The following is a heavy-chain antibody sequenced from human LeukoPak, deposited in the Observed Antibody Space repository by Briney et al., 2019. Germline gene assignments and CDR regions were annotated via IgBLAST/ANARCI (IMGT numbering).Heavy chain of an antibody. J-gene: IGHJ5*02. CDR3: ARGLGANWFDP. Sequence: GGSLRLSCAASGFTFSSYAMHWVRQAPGKGLEWVAVISYDGSNKYYADSVKGRFTISRDNSKSTLYLQMNSLRAEDTAVYYCARGLGANWFDPWGQGTLVTVSS. CDR1: GFTFSSYA. D-gene: IGHD1-26*01. V-gene: IGHV3-30-3*01. CDR2: ISYDGSNK.